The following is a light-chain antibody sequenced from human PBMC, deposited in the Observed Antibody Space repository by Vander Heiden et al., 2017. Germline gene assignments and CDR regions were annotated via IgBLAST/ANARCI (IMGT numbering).Light chain of an antibody. Sequence: DIVMNPSPLSLPVPPGEPAPTPCRSSQSRLHSNGYNYLDWYLQKPGQSPQLLIYLGSNRASGVPDRLSGSGSGTDFTLKISRVEAEDVGVYYCMQALQTPKTFGQGTKLEIK. V-gene: IGKV2-28*01. CDR1: QSRLHSNGYNY. CDR3: MQALQTPKT. J-gene: IGKJ2*01. CDR2: LGS.